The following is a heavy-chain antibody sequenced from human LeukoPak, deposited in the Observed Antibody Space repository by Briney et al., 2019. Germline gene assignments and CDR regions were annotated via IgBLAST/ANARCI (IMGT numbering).Heavy chain of an antibody. D-gene: IGHD7-27*01. CDR2: IYSSGST. Sequence: SETLSLTCSVSGGSISNYFWTWIRQPPGKGPEWIGYIYSSGSTYYNPSLKSRVTISVDTSKNRFHLKLSTVTAADTAVYYCARRPTGDPKFDYWGQGTLVTVSS. CDR3: ARRPTGDPKFDY. CDR1: GGSISNYF. J-gene: IGHJ4*02. V-gene: IGHV4-59*08.